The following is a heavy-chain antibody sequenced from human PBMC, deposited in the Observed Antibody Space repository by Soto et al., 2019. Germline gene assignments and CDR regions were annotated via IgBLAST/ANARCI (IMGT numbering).Heavy chain of an antibody. CDR2: IYYSGST. V-gene: IGHV4-39*01. J-gene: IGHJ5*02. Sequence: SETLSLTCSVSGGSINSSSYFWGWVRQPPGKGLEWIGSIYYSGSTYYNPSLRSRVTISVDTSKNQFSLKLSSVTAADTVVFYCARHYSSGSRNWFDPWGQGTLVTVSS. D-gene: IGHD6-19*01. CDR1: GGSINSSSYF. CDR3: ARHYSSGSRNWFDP.